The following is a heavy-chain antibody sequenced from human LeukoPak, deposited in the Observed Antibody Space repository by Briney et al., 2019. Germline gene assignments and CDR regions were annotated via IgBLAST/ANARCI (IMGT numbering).Heavy chain of an antibody. J-gene: IGHJ3*02. Sequence: PSETLSLTCAVSGGSISSSNWWSWVRQPPGKGLEWIGEIYHSGSTNYNPSLKSRVTISVDKSKNQFSLKLSSVTAADTAVYYCARQLSGCSIDGFDIWGQGTMVIVPS. CDR3: ARQLSGCSIDGFDI. CDR1: GGSISSSNW. V-gene: IGHV4-4*02. CDR2: IYHSGST. D-gene: IGHD5-24*01.